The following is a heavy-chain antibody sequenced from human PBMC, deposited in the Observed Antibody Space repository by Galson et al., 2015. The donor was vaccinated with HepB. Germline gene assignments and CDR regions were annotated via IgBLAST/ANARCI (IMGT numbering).Heavy chain of an antibody. J-gene: IGHJ6*02. CDR2: VTIGGYI. CDR1: GFTLSGHA. V-gene: IGHV3-23*01. CDR3: AKDVRITIFGVVMHYGMDV. Sequence: SLRLSCAASGFTLSGHAMAWVRHAPGKGLEWVSSVTIGGYIYYADSVKGRFTISRDISKNTLYLQMNSLRAEDTAVYYCAKDVRITIFGVVMHYGMDVWGQGTTVTVSS. D-gene: IGHD3-3*01.